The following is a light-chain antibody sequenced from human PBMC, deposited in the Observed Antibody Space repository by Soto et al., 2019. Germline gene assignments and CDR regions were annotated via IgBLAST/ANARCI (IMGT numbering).Light chain of an antibody. CDR3: QTADSTGGFHVV. V-gene: IGLV3-25*02. J-gene: IGLJ2*01. Sequence: SYELTQPPSVSLSPGQTARIPCSGDTLPNQYTYWYQQKPGQAPLLLIYKDNERPSGIPERFSGSSSGTTVTLTISGVRAEDEADYFCQTADSTGGFHVVFGGGTKLTVL. CDR1: TLPNQY. CDR2: KDN.